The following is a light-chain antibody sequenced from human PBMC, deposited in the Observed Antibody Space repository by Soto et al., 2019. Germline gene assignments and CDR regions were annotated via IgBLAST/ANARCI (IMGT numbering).Light chain of an antibody. CDR1: QSVSSTY. V-gene: IGKV3-20*01. CDR2: GGS. Sequence: LPQSPGPLSLAPGESAILSCGASQSVSSTYLAWYQQKTGQAPRILIYGGSSRATGIPDRFSGSGSGTDFTLTISRLEPEDFAVYYCQKYDNSTRTFGQGTKVDIK. J-gene: IGKJ1*01. CDR3: QKYDNSTRT.